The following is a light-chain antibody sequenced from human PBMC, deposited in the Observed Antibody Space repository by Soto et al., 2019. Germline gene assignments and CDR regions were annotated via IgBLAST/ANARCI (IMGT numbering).Light chain of an antibody. Sequence: DIQMTQSPSSLSASVGDRVTITCQASQDTRKYLNWYQQKPGQAPKLLIYDVSNLATGVPSRFSGSGSGTDFTFTISSLQPEDIATYYCQQYDNLPYTFGQGTKLEI. J-gene: IGKJ2*01. CDR1: QDTRKY. CDR2: DVS. CDR3: QQYDNLPYT. V-gene: IGKV1-33*01.